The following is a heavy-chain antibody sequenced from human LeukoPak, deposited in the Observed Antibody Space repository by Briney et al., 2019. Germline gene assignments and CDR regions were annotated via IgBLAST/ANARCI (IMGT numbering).Heavy chain of an antibody. V-gene: IGHV4-31*03. Sequence: PSETLSLTCTVSGASISSGGFYWNWIRQHPGKGPEWIGYIYYSGSTYYNPSLKTRVTISVDTSKNQFSLKLSSVTAADTAVYYCAGMYRSSGWTNWFDPWGQGTLVTVSS. CDR3: AGMYRSSGWTNWFDP. J-gene: IGHJ5*02. CDR1: GASISSGGFY. D-gene: IGHD6-19*01. CDR2: IYYSGST.